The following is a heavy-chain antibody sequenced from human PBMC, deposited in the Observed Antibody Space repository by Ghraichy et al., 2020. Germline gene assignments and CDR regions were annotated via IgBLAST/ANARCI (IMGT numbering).Heavy chain of an antibody. V-gene: IGHV4-34*01. J-gene: IGHJ5*02. CDR3: ARDGSGSYYNGFDP. D-gene: IGHD3-10*01. CDR2: INHSGGT. CDR1: GGSFSGYY. Sequence: SETLSLTCTVYGGSFSGYYWSWIRQPPGKGLEWIGEINHSGGTNYNPSLKSRVTISVDTSKKQFSLKLSSVTAADTAVYYCARDGSGSYYNGFDPWGQGTLVTVSS.